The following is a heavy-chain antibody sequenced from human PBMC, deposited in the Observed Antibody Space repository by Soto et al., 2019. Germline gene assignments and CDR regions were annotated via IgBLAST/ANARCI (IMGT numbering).Heavy chain of an antibody. V-gene: IGHV3-30*18. D-gene: IGHD2-2*01. Sequence: GGSLRLSCAASGFTFSSYGMHWVRQAPGKGLEWVAVISYDGSNKYYADSVKGRFTISRDNSKNTLYLQMNSLRAEDTAVYYCAKDGGGYCSSTSCYLSFSPIHYYYYGMDVWGQGTTVTVSS. CDR1: GFTFSSYG. CDR3: AKDGGGYCSSTSCYLSFSPIHYYYYGMDV. CDR2: ISYDGSNK. J-gene: IGHJ6*02.